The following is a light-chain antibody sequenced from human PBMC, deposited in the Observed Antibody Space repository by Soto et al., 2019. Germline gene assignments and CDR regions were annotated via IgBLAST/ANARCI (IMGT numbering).Light chain of an antibody. J-gene: IGKJ1*01. Sequence: EIVLTQSPCTLSLSPGERATLSCGASQSVSSSYLAWYQQKPGQAPRLLIYGASTRATGIPARFSGSGSGTEFTLTISSLQSEDFAVYYCQQYNNWPRTFGQGTKVDI. CDR2: GAS. CDR1: QSVSSSY. CDR3: QQYNNWPRT. V-gene: IGKV3-15*01.